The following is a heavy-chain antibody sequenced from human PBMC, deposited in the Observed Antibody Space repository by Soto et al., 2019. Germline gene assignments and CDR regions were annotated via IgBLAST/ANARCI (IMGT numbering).Heavy chain of an antibody. D-gene: IGHD6-13*01. CDR1: GGSVSNKTYY. Sequence: SETLSLTCSVSGGSVSNKTYYWSWIRQPPGKRLEWIGYVYYSGTTNYNPSLKSRVTISVDTSKNQFSLKLSSVTAADTAVYYCTRHLSGRNLFGYSSSWPYYFDYWGQGTLVTVSS. CDR2: VYYSGTT. CDR3: TRHLSGRNLFGYSSSWPYYFDY. V-gene: IGHV4-61*01. J-gene: IGHJ4*02.